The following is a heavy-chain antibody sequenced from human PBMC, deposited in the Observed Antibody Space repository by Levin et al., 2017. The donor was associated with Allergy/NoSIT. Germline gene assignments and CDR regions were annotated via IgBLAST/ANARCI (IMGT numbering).Heavy chain of an antibody. CDR3: ARGGFPPQRPPTDYHGLDV. D-gene: IGHD3-22*01. CDR2: ISGSSSYS. V-gene: IGHV3-11*05. CDR1: GFTFSEHY. J-gene: IGHJ6*02. Sequence: GGSLRLSCAASGFTFSEHYINWVRQAPGKGLEWVSYISGSSSYSDYADSVKGRFTISRDNANDLVFLQMNSLSAEDTAIYYCARGGFPPQRPPTDYHGLDVWGQGTTVTVSS.